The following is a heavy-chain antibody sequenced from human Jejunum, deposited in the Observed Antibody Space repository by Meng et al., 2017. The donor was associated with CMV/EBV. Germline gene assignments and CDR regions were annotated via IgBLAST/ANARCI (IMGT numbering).Heavy chain of an antibody. V-gene: IGHV2-5*02. D-gene: IGHD2-2*01. Sequence: HITLKDSSPTPLKPTQTLTLTDTFSGSSLITSDVGLGCIRQPPGKALEWLAVIYWDDYKRYSPSLKSRLTITKDTSKNQVVLTLTNMDPVDTATYYCALFTRSWFDPWGQGTLVTVSS. J-gene: IGHJ5*02. CDR2: IYWDDYK. CDR1: GSSLITSDVG. CDR3: ALFTRSWFDP.